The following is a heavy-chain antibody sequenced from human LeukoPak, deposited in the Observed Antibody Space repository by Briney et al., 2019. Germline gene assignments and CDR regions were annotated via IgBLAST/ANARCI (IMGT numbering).Heavy chain of an antibody. V-gene: IGHV1-2*02. CDR2: INPNSGGT. D-gene: IGHD2-21*01. CDR1: GYTFTGYY. CDR3: ARDHGGDVLFDY. Sequence: GASVKVSCKASGYTFTGYYMHWVRQAPGQGLEWMGWINPNSGGTNYAQKFQGRVTMTRDTSISTAYMELSRLGSDDTAVYYCARDHGGDVLFDYWGQGTLVTVSS. J-gene: IGHJ4*02.